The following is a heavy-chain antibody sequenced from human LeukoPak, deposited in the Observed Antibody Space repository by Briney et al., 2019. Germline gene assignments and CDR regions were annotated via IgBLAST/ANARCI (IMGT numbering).Heavy chain of an antibody. D-gene: IGHD3-22*01. Sequence: GGSLRLSCAASGFTFSNYAMSWVRQAPGKGLEWVSGIYVSAGSTYYADSVKGRFTISRDNSKNTLYLQMNSLRAEDTAVYYCAKDYSSAYWGQGTLVTVSS. CDR3: AKDYSSAY. CDR2: IYVSAGST. V-gene: IGHV3-23*01. J-gene: IGHJ4*02. CDR1: GFTFSNYA.